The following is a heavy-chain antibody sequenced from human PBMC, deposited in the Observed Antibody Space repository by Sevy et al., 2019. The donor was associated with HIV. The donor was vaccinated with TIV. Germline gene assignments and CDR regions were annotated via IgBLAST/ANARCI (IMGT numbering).Heavy chain of an antibody. V-gene: IGHV4-30-2*01. CDR3: ATTYYDFWSGYPSAFDI. CDR2: IYHSGST. J-gene: IGHJ3*02. CDR1: GGSISSGGYS. Sequence: SETLSLTCAVSGGSISSGGYSWSWIRQPPGKGLEWIGYIYHSGSTYYNPSLKSRVTISVDRSKNQFSLKLRSVTAADTAVYYCATTYYDFWSGYPSAFDIWGQGTMVTVSS. D-gene: IGHD3-3*01.